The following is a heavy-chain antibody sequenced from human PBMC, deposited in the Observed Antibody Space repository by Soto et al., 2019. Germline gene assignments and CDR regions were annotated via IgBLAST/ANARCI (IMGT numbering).Heavy chain of an antibody. CDR2: ISWNGASI. CDR1: GFTFDDYA. D-gene: IGHD3-10*01. V-gene: IGHV3-9*01. Sequence: DVQLVESGGGLVQPGRSLRLSCAASGFTFDDYAIHWVRQAPGRGLEWVAGISWNGASIGYADSVKGRFTISRDNAKNYLHLQMNSLRSEDTALYYCAILPLYGSGFDCWGQGTLVTVSS. J-gene: IGHJ4*02. CDR3: AILPLYGSGFDC.